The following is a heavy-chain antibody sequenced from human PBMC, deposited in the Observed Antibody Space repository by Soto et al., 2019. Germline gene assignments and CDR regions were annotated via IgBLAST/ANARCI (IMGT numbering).Heavy chain of an antibody. Sequence: GGSLRLSCAASGFTFSNYWMSWVRQAPGKGLEWVANIKEDGSEKYYVDSVKGRFTISRDNAKNSLYLQINSLRAEDTALYYCARERELYSRWGQGTQVTVSS. CDR3: ARERELYSR. CDR1: GFTFSNYW. CDR2: IKEDGSEK. D-gene: IGHD1-26*01. J-gene: IGHJ4*02. V-gene: IGHV3-7*01.